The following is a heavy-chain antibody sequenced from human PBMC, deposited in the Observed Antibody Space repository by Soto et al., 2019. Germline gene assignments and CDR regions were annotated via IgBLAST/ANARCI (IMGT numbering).Heavy chain of an antibody. CDR2: ISSNGGST. CDR3: ARESGYDRRFDN. CDR1: GFTFSSYA. J-gene: IGHJ4*02. V-gene: IGHV3-64*01. Sequence: GGSLRLSCAASGFTFSSYAMHWVRQAPGKGLEYVSAISSNGGSTYYANSVKGRFTISRDNSKNTLYLQMGSLRAEDMAVYYCARESGYDRRFDNWGQGTLVTVSS. D-gene: IGHD5-12*01.